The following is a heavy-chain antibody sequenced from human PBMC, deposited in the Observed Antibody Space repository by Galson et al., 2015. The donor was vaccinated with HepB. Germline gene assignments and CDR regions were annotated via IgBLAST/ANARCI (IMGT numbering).Heavy chain of an antibody. Sequence: SLRLSCAASGFTFSSYAMHWVRQAPGKGLEWVAVISYDGSNKYYADSVKGRFTNSRDNSKNTLYLQMNSLRAEDTAVYYCATHSSPKYWGQGTLVTVSS. CDR3: ATHSSPKY. D-gene: IGHD6-13*01. CDR1: GFTFSSYA. V-gene: IGHV3-30-3*01. J-gene: IGHJ4*02. CDR2: ISYDGSNK.